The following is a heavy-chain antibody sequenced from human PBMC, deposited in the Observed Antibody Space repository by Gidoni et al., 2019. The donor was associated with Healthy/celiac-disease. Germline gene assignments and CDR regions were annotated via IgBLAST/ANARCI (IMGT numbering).Heavy chain of an antibody. D-gene: IGHD1-26*01. Sequence: QVQLQESGPGLVTPSGTLSLTCAVSVGSISSSNWWSWVRQPPGKGLEGIGEIYHSGSTNYNPSLKSRVTISVDKSKKQFSLKLSSVTAADTAVYYCASRVGATFLLLIWGQGTLVTVSS. V-gene: IGHV4-4*02. CDR3: ASRVGATFLLLI. J-gene: IGHJ4*02. CDR1: VGSISSSNW. CDR2: IYHSGST.